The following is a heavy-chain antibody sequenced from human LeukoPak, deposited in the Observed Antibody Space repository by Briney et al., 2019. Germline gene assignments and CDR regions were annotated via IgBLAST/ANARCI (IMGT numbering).Heavy chain of an antibody. CDR1: GGTFSSYA. J-gene: IGHJ6*03. D-gene: IGHD2-15*01. CDR3: ASPPCSGGSCYSPYYYYMDV. CDR2: IIPIFGTA. V-gene: IGHV1-69*13. Sequence: ASVKVSCKASGGTFSSYAISWVRQAPGRGLEWMGGIIPIFGTANYAQKFQGRVTITADESTSTAYMELSSLRSEDTAVYYCASPPCSGGSCYSPYYYYMDVWGKETTVTVSS.